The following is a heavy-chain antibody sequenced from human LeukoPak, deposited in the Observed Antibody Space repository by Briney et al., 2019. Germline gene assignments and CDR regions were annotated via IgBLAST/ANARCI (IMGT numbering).Heavy chain of an antibody. V-gene: IGHV1-18*01. Sequence: ASVKVSCKASGYTFISYGISWVRQAPGQGLEWMGWISAYNGNTNYAQKLQGRVTMTTDTSTSTAYMELRSLRSDDTAVYYCARARLGSGWYEIDYWGQGTLVTVSS. CDR2: ISAYNGNT. J-gene: IGHJ4*02. CDR1: GYTFISYG. CDR3: ARARLGSGWYEIDY. D-gene: IGHD6-19*01.